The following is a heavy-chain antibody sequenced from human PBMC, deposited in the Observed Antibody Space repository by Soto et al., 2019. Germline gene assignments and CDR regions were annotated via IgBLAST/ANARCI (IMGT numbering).Heavy chain of an antibody. D-gene: IGHD2-15*01. CDR2: TYYRSRWYS. V-gene: IGHV6-1*01. CDR3: ARSEEDSDYYYYGLDV. Sequence: SQTLSLTWVISGDSVSSSSVAWNWVRQAPSRGLEWLGRTYYRSRWYSDFAVSVRGRIAINADTSKNQFSLQLNSVTPEDTAVYFCARSEEDSDYYYYGLDVWGQGTTVTVSS. J-gene: IGHJ6*02. CDR1: GDSVSSSSVA.